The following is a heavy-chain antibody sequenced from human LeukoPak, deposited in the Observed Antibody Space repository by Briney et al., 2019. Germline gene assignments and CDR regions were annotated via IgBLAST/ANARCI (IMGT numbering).Heavy chain of an antibody. V-gene: IGHV3-7*01. CDR1: GFTFSSYW. Sequence: GGSLRLSCAASGFTFSSYWMSWVRQAPGKGLEWVANIKEDGGEKKYVDSVKGRFTLSRDNAKNSLYLQMNSLRAEDTAVFYCAKLRVGAIDYWGQGTLVTVSS. J-gene: IGHJ4*02. CDR2: IKEDGGEK. CDR3: AKLRVGAIDY. D-gene: IGHD1-26*01.